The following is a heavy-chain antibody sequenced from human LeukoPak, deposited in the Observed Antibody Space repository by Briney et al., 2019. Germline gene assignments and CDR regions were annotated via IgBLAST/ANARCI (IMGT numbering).Heavy chain of an antibody. CDR3: VRSSGYDRFDY. V-gene: IGHV1-2*02. CDR2: INPKNGGT. J-gene: IGHJ4*02. CDR1: GYTFTGYF. D-gene: IGHD5-12*01. Sequence: ASVKVSCKASGYTFTGYFIHWVRQAPGQGLEWMGWINPKNGGTKYAQNFQGRVIMTRDTSISTVYMELSMRSDDTAVYYCVRSSGYDRFDYWGQGTLVTVSS.